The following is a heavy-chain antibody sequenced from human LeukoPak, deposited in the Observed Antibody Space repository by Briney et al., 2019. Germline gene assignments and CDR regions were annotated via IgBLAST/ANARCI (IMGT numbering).Heavy chain of an antibody. J-gene: IGHJ6*03. CDR2: IITILGIA. D-gene: IGHD2-2*01. V-gene: IGHV1-69*04. CDR3: ARERVIHGEIVVVPTYYMEV. CDR1: GGAFTSYT. Sequence: SVKLSCKASGGAFTSYTISWMRHAPGQGLELMGRIITILGIANYAQKFQGRVTITAVKSTSTAYMELSSLRSEDTAVYHCARERVIHGEIVVVPTYYMEVWGNGTTVTVSS.